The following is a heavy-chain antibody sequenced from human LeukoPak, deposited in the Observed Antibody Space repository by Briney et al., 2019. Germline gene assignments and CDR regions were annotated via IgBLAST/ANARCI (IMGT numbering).Heavy chain of an antibody. CDR3: ASAAAAYYYYYYMDV. Sequence: SETLSLTCAVYGGSFSGYYWSWIRQPPGKGLEWIGEINHSGSTNYNPSLKSRVTISVDTSKNQFSLKLSSVTAADTAVYYCASAAAAYYYYYYMDVWGKRTTVTVSS. D-gene: IGHD2-2*01. J-gene: IGHJ6*03. V-gene: IGHV4-34*01. CDR2: INHSGST. CDR1: GGSFSGYY.